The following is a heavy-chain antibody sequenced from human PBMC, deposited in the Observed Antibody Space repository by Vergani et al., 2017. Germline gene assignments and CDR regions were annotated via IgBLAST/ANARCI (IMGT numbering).Heavy chain of an antibody. CDR2: KWYDGNNK. Sequence: QVQLVESGGAVVQLGRSLRLSGSASGFTFNQYGMHWVRQAPGKGLEWVAVKWYDGNNKQYADSVKGRFTISRDNSQSTMYLQMNSLRDEDTGVYYCARDFRLLYNRFDPWGQGTLVPVSP. D-gene: IGHD1-14*01. CDR3: ARDFRLLYNRFDP. J-gene: IGHJ5*02. CDR1: GFTFNQYG. V-gene: IGHV3-33*01.